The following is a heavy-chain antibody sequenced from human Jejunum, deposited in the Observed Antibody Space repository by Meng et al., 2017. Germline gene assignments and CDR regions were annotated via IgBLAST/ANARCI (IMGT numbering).Heavy chain of an antibody. V-gene: IGHV4-34*01. CDR3: ARLSGRSWWAARHFHP. D-gene: IGHD2-15*01. Sequence: QVQLQQWGAGLLKPSETLSLTCAVYGGSFSGYYWTWIRQPPGKGLEWIGEINHSGSTNYNPSLKSRVTTSADTSKNQFSLRLTSMTTADTAFYYCARLSGRSWWAARHFHPWGQGTLVTVSS. CDR1: GGSFSGYY. J-gene: IGHJ1*01. CDR2: INHSGST.